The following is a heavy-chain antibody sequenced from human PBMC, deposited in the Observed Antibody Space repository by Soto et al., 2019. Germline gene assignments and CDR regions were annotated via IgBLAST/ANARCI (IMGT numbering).Heavy chain of an antibody. CDR3: ARSRDSSGWRGKDYFDY. CDR2: INHSGST. Sequence: QVQLQQWGAGLLKPSETLSLTCAVYGGSFSGYYWSWIRQPPGKGLEWIGEINHSGSTNYNPSRKRRVTITGDTAKNQVSQKLSAATAADTAVDYCARSRDSSGWRGKDYFDYWDQGTLVTVSS. V-gene: IGHV4-34*01. CDR1: GGSFSGYY. J-gene: IGHJ4*02. D-gene: IGHD6-19*01.